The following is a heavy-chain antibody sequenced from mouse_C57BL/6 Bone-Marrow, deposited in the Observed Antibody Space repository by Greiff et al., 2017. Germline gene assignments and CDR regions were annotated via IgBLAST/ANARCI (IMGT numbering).Heavy chain of an antibody. CDR1: GYTFTSYW. V-gene: IGHV1-69*01. CDR3: ARSDDDGLFAY. D-gene: IGHD2-3*01. CDR2: IDPSGSYT. J-gene: IGHJ2*01. Sequence: QVQLQQPGAELVMPGASVKLSCKASGYTFTSYWMHWVKQRPGQGLEWIGEIDPSGSYTNYNQKFKGKSTLTVDKSSSTAYMQLSSLTSEDSAVYFCARSDDDGLFAYWGQGTPLTVSA.